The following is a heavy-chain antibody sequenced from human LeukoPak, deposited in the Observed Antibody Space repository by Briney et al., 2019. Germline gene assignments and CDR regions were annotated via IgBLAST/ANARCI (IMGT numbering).Heavy chain of an antibody. CDR3: AKWGDYDVLTGYYVSDY. Sequence: YPGGSLRLSCAASGFTFSNYAMSWVRQAPGKGLEWVSAITGSGGNTYYADSVKSRFTISRDNSKNTLYLQMNSLRAEDTAVYYCAKWGDYDVLTGYYVSDYWGQGTLVTVSS. D-gene: IGHD3-9*01. V-gene: IGHV3-23*01. J-gene: IGHJ4*02. CDR2: ITGSGGNT. CDR1: GFTFSNYA.